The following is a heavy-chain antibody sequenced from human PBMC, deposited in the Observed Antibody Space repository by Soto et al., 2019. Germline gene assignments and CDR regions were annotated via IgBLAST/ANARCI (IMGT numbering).Heavy chain of an antibody. V-gene: IGHV5-51*01. CDR1: GYSFPSYW. CDR3: ARLDVGDCNSGRCPGWLDP. J-gene: IGHJ5*02. CDR2: IYPDDSDT. D-gene: IGHD2-15*01. Sequence: PGESLKISCKGSGYSFPSYWIGWVRQMPGKGLEWMGIIYPDDSDTRYTPSFQGLVTMSADKSTSTAYLQWSSLKASDTAIYYCARLDVGDCNSGRCPGWLDPWGQGTLVTVSS.